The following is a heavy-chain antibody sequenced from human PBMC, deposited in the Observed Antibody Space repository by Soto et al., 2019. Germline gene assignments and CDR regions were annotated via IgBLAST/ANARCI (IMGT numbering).Heavy chain of an antibody. J-gene: IGHJ6*02. V-gene: IGHV3-48*02. Sequence: GGSLRLSCAASGFTFSSYSMNWVRQAPGKGLEWVSYISSSSSTIYYADSVKGRFTISRDNAKNSLYLQMNSLRDEDTAVYYCARDSPSYYGGYYYGMDVWGQGTTVTVSS. CDR1: GFTFSSYS. CDR2: ISSSSSTI. D-gene: IGHD4-17*01. CDR3: ARDSPSYYGGYYYGMDV.